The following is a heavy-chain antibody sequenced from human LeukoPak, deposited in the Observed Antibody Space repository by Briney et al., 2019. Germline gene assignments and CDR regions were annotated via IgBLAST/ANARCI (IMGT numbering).Heavy chain of an antibody. CDR1: GFSFSSYG. V-gene: IGHV3-30*02. D-gene: IGHD5-18*01. Sequence: GGSLRLSCAGSGFSFSSYGMHWVRQAPGKGLEWVAFIRYDGSNKYYADSVKGRFTISRDNSKNTLYLQMNSLRAEDTAVYYCAKLKREYSYGPGYYFDYWGQGTLVTVSS. J-gene: IGHJ4*02. CDR2: IRYDGSNK. CDR3: AKLKREYSYGPGYYFDY.